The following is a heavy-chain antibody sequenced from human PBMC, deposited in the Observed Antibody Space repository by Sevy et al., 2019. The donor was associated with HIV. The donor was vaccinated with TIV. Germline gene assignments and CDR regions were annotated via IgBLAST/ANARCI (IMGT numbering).Heavy chain of an antibody. Sequence: GGSLRLSCAASGFTFSSYAMSWVRQAPGKGLEWVSAISGSGGSTYYADSVKGRFTISRDNSKNTLYLQMNSLRAEDTAVYYCAKELGYCSGGSCYLSVGMDVWGQGTTVTVSS. V-gene: IGHV3-23*01. J-gene: IGHJ6*02. D-gene: IGHD2-15*01. CDR2: ISGSGGST. CDR1: GFTFSSYA. CDR3: AKELGYCSGGSCYLSVGMDV.